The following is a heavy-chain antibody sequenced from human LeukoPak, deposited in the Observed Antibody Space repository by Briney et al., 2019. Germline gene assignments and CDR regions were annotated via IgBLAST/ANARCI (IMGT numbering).Heavy chain of an antibody. CDR3: ATASGWYISYFDY. CDR1: GYTLTELS. D-gene: IGHD6-19*01. CDR2: FDPEDGET. V-gene: IGHV1-24*01. J-gene: IGHJ4*02. Sequence: ASVKVSCKVSGYTLTELSIHCVRQAPGKGLEWVGGFDPEDGETIYAQKFQGRVTMTEDTSTDTAYMELSSLRSEDTAVYYCATASGWYISYFDYWGQGTLVTVSS.